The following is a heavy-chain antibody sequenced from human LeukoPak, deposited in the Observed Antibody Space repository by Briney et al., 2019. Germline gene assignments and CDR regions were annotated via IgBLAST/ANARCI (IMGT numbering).Heavy chain of an antibody. CDR2: ISSNGGST. D-gene: IGHD6-19*01. CDR1: GFTFSSYA. J-gene: IGHJ3*02. Sequence: GGSLRLSCAASGFTFSSYAMHWVRQAPGKGLEYVSAISSNGGSTYYANSVKGRFTISRDNSKNTLYLQMGSLRAEDMAVYYCARSIAVDDAFDIWGQGTMVTVSS. CDR3: ARSIAVDDAFDI. V-gene: IGHV3-64*01.